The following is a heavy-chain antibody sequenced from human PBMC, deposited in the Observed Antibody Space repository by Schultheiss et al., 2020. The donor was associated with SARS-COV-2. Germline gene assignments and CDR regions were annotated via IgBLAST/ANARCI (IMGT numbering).Heavy chain of an antibody. CDR3: ARAGLDGRFDP. V-gene: IGHV7-4-1*02. D-gene: IGHD1-14*01. Sequence: GGSLRLSCKASGYTFTSYALNWVRQAPGQGLEWMGWINTNTGNPTYAQGFTGRFVLSFDTSVSTAYLQITSLRTEDTAVYYCARAGLDGRFDPWGQGTLVTVSS. CDR2: INTNTGNP. CDR1: GYTFTSYA. J-gene: IGHJ5*02.